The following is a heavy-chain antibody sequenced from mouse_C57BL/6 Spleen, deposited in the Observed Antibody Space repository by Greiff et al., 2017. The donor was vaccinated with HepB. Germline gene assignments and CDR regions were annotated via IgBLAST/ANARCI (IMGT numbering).Heavy chain of an antibody. CDR3: ASAVVARGNYAMDY. D-gene: IGHD1-1*01. J-gene: IGHJ4*01. CDR2: IYPRSGNT. Sequence: VQLQQSGAELARPGASVKLSCKASGYTFTSYGISWVKQRTGQGLEWIGEIYPRSGNTYYNEKFKGKATLTADKSSSTAYMGLRSLTSEDSAVYFCASAVVARGNYAMDYWGQGTSVTVSS. V-gene: IGHV1-81*01. CDR1: GYTFTSYG.